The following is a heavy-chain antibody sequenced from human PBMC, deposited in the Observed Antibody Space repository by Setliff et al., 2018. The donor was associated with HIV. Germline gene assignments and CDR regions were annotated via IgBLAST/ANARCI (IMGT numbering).Heavy chain of an antibody. V-gene: IGHV4-61*02. CDR3: ARDRIEVLVDGPHDVFDI. CDR1: GGSVSSGIYY. Sequence: LSLTCTVSGGSVSSGIYYWSWIRQPAGRGLEWTGRIHTSGSTNYNPSLKSRVTMSVDMSKNQFSLKLTSVSAADTAVYYCARDRIEVLVDGPHDVFDIWGRGTMVTVSS. CDR2: IHTSGST. D-gene: IGHD2-2*01. J-gene: IGHJ3*02.